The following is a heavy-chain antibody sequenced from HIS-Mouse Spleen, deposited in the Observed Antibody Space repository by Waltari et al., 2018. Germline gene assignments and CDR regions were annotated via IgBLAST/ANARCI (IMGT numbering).Heavy chain of an antibody. CDR2: ISYDESNK. CDR3: AKDRGSQFDY. CDR1: GFTFSSYA. J-gene: IGHJ4*02. Sequence: QVQLVESGGGVVQPGRSLRLSCAASGFTFSSYAMHWVRQAPGKGLEWVAVISYDESNKYYADSVKGRFTISRDNSKNTLYLQMNSLRAEDTAVYYCAKDRGSQFDYWGQGTLVTVSS. V-gene: IGHV3-30-3*01. D-gene: IGHD1-26*01.